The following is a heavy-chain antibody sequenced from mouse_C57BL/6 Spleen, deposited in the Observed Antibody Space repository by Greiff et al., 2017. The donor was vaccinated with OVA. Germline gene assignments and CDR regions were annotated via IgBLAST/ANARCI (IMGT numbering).Heavy chain of an antibody. CDR2: IDPSDSYT. V-gene: IGHV1-69*01. J-gene: IGHJ2*01. D-gene: IGHD2-3*01. CDR3: ARDGPTGDFDY. CDR1: GYTFTSYW. Sequence: QVHVKQPGAELVMPGASVKLSCKASGYTFTSYWMHWVKQRPGQGLEWIGEIDPSDSYTNYNQKFKGKSTLTVDKSSSTAYMQLSSLTSEDSAVYYCARDGPTGDFDYWGQGTTLTVSS.